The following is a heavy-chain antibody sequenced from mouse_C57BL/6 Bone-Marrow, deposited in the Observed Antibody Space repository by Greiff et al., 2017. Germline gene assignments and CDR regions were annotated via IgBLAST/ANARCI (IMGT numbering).Heavy chain of an antibody. CDR2: IHPSDSDT. CDR1: GYTFTSYW. J-gene: IGHJ4*01. Sequence: QVQLQQPGAELVKPGASVKVSCKASGYTFTSYWMHWVKQRPGQGLEWIGRIHPSDSDTNYNQKFKGKATLTVDKSSSTAYMQLSSLTSEDSAVYYIAFPYYDYDRGTSPMDYWGQGTSVTVSS. D-gene: IGHD2-4*01. V-gene: IGHV1-74*01. CDR3: AFPYYDYDRGTSPMDY.